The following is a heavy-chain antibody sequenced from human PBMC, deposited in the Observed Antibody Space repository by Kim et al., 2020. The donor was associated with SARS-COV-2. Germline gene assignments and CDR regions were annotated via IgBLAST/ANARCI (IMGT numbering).Heavy chain of an antibody. V-gene: IGHV3-74*01. Sequence: YANSVQGRFTIYRDNAKNTLYLQMNSLKAEDTSVYYCAREMSSSSWPDYWGQGTLVTVSS. D-gene: IGHD6-13*01. J-gene: IGHJ4*02. CDR3: AREMSSSSWPDY.